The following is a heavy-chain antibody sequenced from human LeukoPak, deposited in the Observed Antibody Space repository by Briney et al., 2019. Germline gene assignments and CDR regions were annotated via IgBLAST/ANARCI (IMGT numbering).Heavy chain of an antibody. CDR1: GFTFSSST. D-gene: IGHD3-22*01. J-gene: IGHJ4*02. CDR2: ISSSGSYI. V-gene: IGHV3-21*01. Sequence: PGGSLRLSCAASGFTFSSSTMNWVRQAPGKGLEWVPSISSSGSYIYYADSLKGRFTISRDNAKNSLYLQMNSLRAEDTAVYYCARVPPYYYDSSGYSGVSWGQGTLVTVSS. CDR3: ARVPPYYYDSSGYSGVS.